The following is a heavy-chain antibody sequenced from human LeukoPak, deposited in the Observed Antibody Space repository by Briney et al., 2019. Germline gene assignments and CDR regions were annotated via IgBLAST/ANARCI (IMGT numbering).Heavy chain of an antibody. CDR2: IYYSGST. Sequence: SETLSLTCTVSGGSISSYYWSWIRQPPGKGLEWIGYIYYSGSTNYNPSLKSRVTISVDTSKNQFCLKLSSVPAADTAVYYCARMAARDWYYYDSSGHFDYWGQGTLVTVSS. J-gene: IGHJ4*02. CDR3: ARMAARDWYYYDSSGHFDY. D-gene: IGHD3-22*01. CDR1: GGSISSYY. V-gene: IGHV4-59*01.